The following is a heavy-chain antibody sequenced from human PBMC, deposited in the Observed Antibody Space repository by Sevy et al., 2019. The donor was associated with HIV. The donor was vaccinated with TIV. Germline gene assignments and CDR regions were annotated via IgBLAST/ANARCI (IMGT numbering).Heavy chain of an antibody. Sequence: GGSLRLSCAASGFTFSSYWMSWVRQAPGKGLEWVANIKQDGSEKYYVDSVKGRFTISRDNAKNSLYLQMNSLRAEDTAVYYCARDRDSGLWFEAYYMDVWGKGTTVTVSS. V-gene: IGHV3-7*01. CDR2: IKQDGSEK. CDR3: ARDRDSGLWFEAYYMDV. D-gene: IGHD3-10*01. J-gene: IGHJ6*03. CDR1: GFTFSSYW.